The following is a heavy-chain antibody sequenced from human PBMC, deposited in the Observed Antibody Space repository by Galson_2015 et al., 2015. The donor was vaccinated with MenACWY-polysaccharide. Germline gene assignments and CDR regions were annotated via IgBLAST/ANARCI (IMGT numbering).Heavy chain of an antibody. CDR2: ISYDGSNK. D-gene: IGHD2-2*01. V-gene: IGHV3-30*09. CDR3: AREYCNRTSCYGMDV. CDR1: GFTFSSYA. J-gene: IGHJ6*02. Sequence: SLRLSCAASGFTFSSYAMHWVRQAPGKGLGWVAVISYDGSNKYYADSVKGRFAISRDNSKNTLYLQMNSLRAEDTALYYCAREYCNRTSCYGMDVSGQGTTVTVSS.